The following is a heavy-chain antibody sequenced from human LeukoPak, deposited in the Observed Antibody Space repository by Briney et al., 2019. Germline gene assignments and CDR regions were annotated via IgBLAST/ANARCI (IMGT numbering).Heavy chain of an antibody. V-gene: IGHV4-59*01. Sequence: SETLSLTCTVSGGSISSYYWSWIRQPPGKGLEWIGYIYYSRSTNYNPSLKSRVTISVDTSKNQFSLKLSSVTAADTAVYYCARVLDYDILTLDYWGQGTLVTVSS. J-gene: IGHJ4*02. CDR2: IYYSRST. CDR1: GGSISSYY. D-gene: IGHD3-9*01. CDR3: ARVLDYDILTLDY.